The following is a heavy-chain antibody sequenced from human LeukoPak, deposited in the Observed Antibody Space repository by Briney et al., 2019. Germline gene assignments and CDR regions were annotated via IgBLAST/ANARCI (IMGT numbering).Heavy chain of an antibody. CDR3: ARYGQHDAFDI. CDR1: GFTFSSYS. J-gene: IGHJ3*02. CDR2: ISSSSSYI. V-gene: IGHV3-21*01. Sequence: GGSLRLSCAASGFTFSSYSMNWVRQAPGKGLKWVSSISSSSSYIYYADSVKGRFTISRDNAKNSLYLQMNSLRAEDTAVYYCARYGQHDAFDIWGQGTMVTVSS. D-gene: IGHD4-17*01.